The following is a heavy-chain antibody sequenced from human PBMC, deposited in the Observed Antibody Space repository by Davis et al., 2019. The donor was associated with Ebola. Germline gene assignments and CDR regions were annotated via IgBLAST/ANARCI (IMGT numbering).Heavy chain of an antibody. CDR2: ISYDGSNK. D-gene: IGHD2-2*01. Sequence: SLKISCAASGFTFSNYALHWVRQAPGKGLEWVAVISYDGSNKYYADSVKGRFTISRDTSKNTLYLQMNSLRAEDTAVYYCARGLGYCSSNSCSRWFDPWGQGTLVTVSS. V-gene: IGHV3-30-3*01. J-gene: IGHJ5*02. CDR3: ARGLGYCSSNSCSRWFDP. CDR1: GFTFSNYA.